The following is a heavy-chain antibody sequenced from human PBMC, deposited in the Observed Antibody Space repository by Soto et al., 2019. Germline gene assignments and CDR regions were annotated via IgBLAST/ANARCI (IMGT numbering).Heavy chain of an antibody. V-gene: IGHV4-39*01. Sequence: SETLSLTCTVPGGSIRSSGYYWGWIRQPPGKGLEWIGSIYHSGSTYYNPSLDSRVTISVDTSRNQFSLSLTSATAADTAVYYCARQQASGTYFDYWGQGTLVTVSS. CDR2: IYHSGST. D-gene: IGHD1-26*01. J-gene: IGHJ4*02. CDR3: ARQQASGTYFDY. CDR1: GGSIRSSGYY.